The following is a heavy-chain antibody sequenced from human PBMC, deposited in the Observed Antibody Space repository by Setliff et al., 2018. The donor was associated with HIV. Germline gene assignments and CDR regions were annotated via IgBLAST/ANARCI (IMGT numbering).Heavy chain of an antibody. J-gene: IGHJ6*03. V-gene: IGHV1-18*01. CDR3: ARISIPAYYYMDV. Sequence: ASVKVSCKASGYTFTTYGITWVRQAPGQGLEWMGWISTYNGNTNYAQKFKDTVTMTTVTSTSTASMELRSLRSDDTAVYYLARISIPAYYYMDVWGKGTTVTVSS. D-gene: IGHD3-3*02. CDR2: ISTYNGNT. CDR1: GYTFTTYG.